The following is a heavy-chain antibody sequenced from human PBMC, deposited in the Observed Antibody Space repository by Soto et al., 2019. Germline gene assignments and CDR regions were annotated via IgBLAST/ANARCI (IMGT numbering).Heavy chain of an antibody. CDR1: GFTFSTYS. J-gene: IGHJ4*02. CDR3: ARALTITNYFDY. D-gene: IGHD1-1*01. CDR2: ITSDGSAT. V-gene: IGHV3-48*04. Sequence: PGGSLRLSCAASGFTFSTYSMNWVRQAPGKGLEWVSYITSDGSATTYADSVKGRFTISRDNAKNTLYLQMNSLRAEDTAVYYCARALTITNYFDYWGQGTPVTVSS.